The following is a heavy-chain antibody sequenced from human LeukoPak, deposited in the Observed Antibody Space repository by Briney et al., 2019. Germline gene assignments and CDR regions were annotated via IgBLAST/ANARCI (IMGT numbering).Heavy chain of an antibody. J-gene: IGHJ4*02. CDR1: GFTFSIYA. Sequence: GASLRLSCAASGFTFSIYAVSWVRQAPGKGLEWVSAVSGRDTSTYYTDSVKGRFTISRDNSKNTLYLQMNSLSAEDTAIYYCAKWGDYDVLTGYYDSDYWGQGTLVTVSS. D-gene: IGHD3-9*01. V-gene: IGHV3-23*01. CDR2: VSGRDTST. CDR3: AKWGDYDVLTGYYDSDY.